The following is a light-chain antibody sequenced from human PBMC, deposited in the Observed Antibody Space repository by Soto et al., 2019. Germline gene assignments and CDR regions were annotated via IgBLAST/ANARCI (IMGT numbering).Light chain of an antibody. CDR1: QSVSRSY. J-gene: IGKJ4*01. V-gene: IGKV3-20*01. CDR2: AAS. CDR3: QQYGKSPLT. Sequence: EILLTQSPGTLSLSPGERATLFCGASQSVSRSYLAWYQQKPGQAPSLLIFAASSRAAGIPKRFSGAGSGTDFTLTISRLEPEDFAVYYCQQYGKSPLTFGGGTKVEIK.